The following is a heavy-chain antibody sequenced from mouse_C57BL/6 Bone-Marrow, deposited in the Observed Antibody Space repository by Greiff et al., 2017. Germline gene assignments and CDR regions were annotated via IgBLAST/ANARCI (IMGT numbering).Heavy chain of an antibody. Sequence: QVQLQQSGAELVRPGASVTLSCKASGYTFTDYEMHWVKQTPVHGLEWIGAIDPETGGTAYNQKFKGKAILTADKSSSTAYMALRSLTSEDSAVYYCLCKGHYYPGWFAYWGQGTLVTVSA. V-gene: IGHV1-15*01. CDR2: IDPETGGT. CDR1: GYTFTDYE. D-gene: IGHD1-1*01. CDR3: LCKGHYYPGWFAY. J-gene: IGHJ3*01.